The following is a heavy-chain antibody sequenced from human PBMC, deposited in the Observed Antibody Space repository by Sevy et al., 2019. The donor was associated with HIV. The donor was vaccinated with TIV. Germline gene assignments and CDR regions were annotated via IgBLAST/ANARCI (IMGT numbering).Heavy chain of an antibody. CDR3: AVAYCGGDCYYFDY. V-gene: IGHV1-2*02. CDR1: GYTFTGYY. CDR2: INPNSGGT. D-gene: IGHD2-21*02. Sequence: ASVKVSCKASGYTFTGYYMHWVRQAPGQGLEWMGWINPNSGGTNYAQKFHGRVTMTRDTSISTAYMELSRLRSDDTAVYYCAVAYCGGDCYYFDYWGQGTLVTVSS. J-gene: IGHJ4*02.